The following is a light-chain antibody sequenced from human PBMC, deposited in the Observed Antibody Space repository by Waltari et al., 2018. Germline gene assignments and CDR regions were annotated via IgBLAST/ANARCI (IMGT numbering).Light chain of an antibody. J-gene: IGLJ2*01. CDR2: GKN. CDR3: NARDSSGNQLGVV. Sequence: SSELTQDPAVSVALGQTVRITCQGDSLRSYYASWYQQKPGQAPVLVSYGKNNRPSGIPDRGSGCSSGNTASLTSTGAQAEDEADYYCNARDSSGNQLGVVVGGGTKLTVL. CDR1: SLRSYY. V-gene: IGLV3-19*01.